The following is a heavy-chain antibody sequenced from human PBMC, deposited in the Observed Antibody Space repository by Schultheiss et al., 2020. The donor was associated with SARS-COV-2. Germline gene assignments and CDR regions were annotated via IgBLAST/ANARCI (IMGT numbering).Heavy chain of an antibody. CDR1: GGSISSSSYY. D-gene: IGHD6-6*01. Sequence: SETLSLTCTVSGGSISSSSYYWGWIRQPPGKGLEWIGSIYYSGSTYYNPSLKSRVTISVDTSKNQFSLKLSSVTAADTAVYYCARERRLAARPGYNWFDPWGQGTLVTVSS. J-gene: IGHJ5*02. CDR2: IYYSGST. V-gene: IGHV4-39*07. CDR3: ARERRLAARPGYNWFDP.